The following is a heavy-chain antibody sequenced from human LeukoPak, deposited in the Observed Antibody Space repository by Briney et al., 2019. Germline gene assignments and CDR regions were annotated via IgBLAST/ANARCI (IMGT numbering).Heavy chain of an antibody. CDR1: GYTFTGYF. D-gene: IGHD3-10*01. V-gene: IGHV1-2*02. CDR3: ARVRGEMRASHIGYFDY. CDR2: INPNTGGT. J-gene: IGHJ4*02. Sequence: GASLKVSCKASGYTFTGYFMHWVRQAPGQGLEWMGWINPNTGGTNFAQTFQGRVTMTRDTSISTAYMELSRLRPDDTAVYYCARVRGEMRASHIGYFDYWGQGTLVTVSS.